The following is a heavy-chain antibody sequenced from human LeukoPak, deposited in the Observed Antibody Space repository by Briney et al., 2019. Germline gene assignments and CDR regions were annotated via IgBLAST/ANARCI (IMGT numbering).Heavy chain of an antibody. CDR1: GFPFSSYA. CDR3: VRGYSFGPNGMDV. V-gene: IGHV3-64D*09. CDR2: ISDSGGST. Sequence: PGGSLRLSCSASGFPFSSYAMHWVRQAPGKGLEYVSAISDSGGSTYYADSVKGRFTISRDNSKNTLYLQMSSLRAEDTAVYFCVRGYSFGPNGMDVRGQGTTVTVSS. J-gene: IGHJ6*02. D-gene: IGHD2-15*01.